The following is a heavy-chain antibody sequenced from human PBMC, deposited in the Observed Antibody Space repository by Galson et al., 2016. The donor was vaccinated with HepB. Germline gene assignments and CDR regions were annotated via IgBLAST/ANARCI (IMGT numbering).Heavy chain of an antibody. V-gene: IGHV4-39*01. CDR1: GGSISSGSYY. D-gene: IGHD1-26*01. CDR2: VYYTGST. CDR3: ARPLVGGTYYGAFDH. Sequence: SETLSLTCTVSGGSISSGSYYWGWIRQPPGKGLEWIGSVYYTGSTYYNLSLKSRVIISVDTSNNQFSLRLHSVTAADTAVYYCARPLVGGTYYGAFDHWGQGTLVTVSS. J-gene: IGHJ4*02.